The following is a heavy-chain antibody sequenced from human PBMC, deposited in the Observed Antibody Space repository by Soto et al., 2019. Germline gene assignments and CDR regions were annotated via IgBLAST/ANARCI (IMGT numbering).Heavy chain of an antibody. D-gene: IGHD5-18*01. J-gene: IGHJ6*02. CDR1: GGSFSGYY. V-gene: IGHV4-34*01. CDR3: ARGPYSYGKRYGMDV. Sequence: QVQLQQWGAGLLKPSETLSLTCAVYGGSFSGYYWSWIRQPPGKGLEWIGEINHSGSTNYNPSLKSRVTISVDTSKNQFTLKLSSVTAADTAVYYCARGPYSYGKRYGMDVWGQGTTVTVSS. CDR2: INHSGST.